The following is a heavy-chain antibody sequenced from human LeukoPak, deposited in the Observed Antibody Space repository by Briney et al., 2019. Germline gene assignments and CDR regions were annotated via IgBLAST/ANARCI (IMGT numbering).Heavy chain of an antibody. CDR3: AREGYYDSSGPFDY. CDR2: INTDGSTT. Sequence: PGGSLRLSCAASGFTFSSHWMHWVRQAPGKGLVWVSRINTDGSTTTYADSVKGRFTVSRDNVKNTLYLQMNSLRAEDTAVYYCAREGYYDSSGPFDYWGQGTLVTVSS. V-gene: IGHV3-74*01. D-gene: IGHD3-22*01. J-gene: IGHJ4*02. CDR1: GFTFSSHW.